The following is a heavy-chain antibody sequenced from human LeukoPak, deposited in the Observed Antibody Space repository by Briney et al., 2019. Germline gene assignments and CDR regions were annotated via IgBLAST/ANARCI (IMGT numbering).Heavy chain of an antibody. D-gene: IGHD3-10*01. J-gene: IGHJ4*02. CDR2: ISSSGSTI. CDR3: ARGVLWFGPFDY. V-gene: IGHV3-48*03. CDR1: GFTFSSYE. Sequence: GGSLRLSCAASGFTFSSYEMNWVRQAPGKGLEWVSYISSSGSTIYYADSVKGRFTISRDNAKNSLYLQMNSLRAEDTAVYYCARGVLWFGPFDYWSQGTLVTVST.